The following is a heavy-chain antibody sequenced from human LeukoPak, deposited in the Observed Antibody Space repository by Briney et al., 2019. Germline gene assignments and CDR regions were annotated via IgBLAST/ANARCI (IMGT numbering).Heavy chain of an antibody. CDR1: GFTLSIFA. V-gene: IGHV3-23*01. D-gene: IGHD6-19*01. CDR3: AKGRDSGWYAWFDP. J-gene: IGHJ5*02. Sequence: GGSLRLSCAASGFTLSIFAMSWVRQAPGKGLEWVSTITGSGATYYADSVKGRFTISRDNSKNMLYLQMNSLRAEDTALYFCAKGRDSGWYAWFDPWGQGTLVTVSS. CDR2: ITGSGAT.